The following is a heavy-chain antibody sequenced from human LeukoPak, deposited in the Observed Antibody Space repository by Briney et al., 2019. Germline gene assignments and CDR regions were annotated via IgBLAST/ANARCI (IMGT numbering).Heavy chain of an antibody. J-gene: IGHJ3*02. D-gene: IGHD2-8*01. CDR1: GFTFSSYD. Sequence: GGSLSLSCAASGFTFSSYDMSWVRQAPGKGLEWVSAISGSGDITYLADSVKGRFTISRDNSKNTLYLQMNSLRAEDTAVYYCAKGRSCTNGVCYSWFPEIWGHGTMVTVSS. CDR2: ISGSGDIT. CDR3: AKGRSCTNGVCYSWFPEI. V-gene: IGHV3-23*01.